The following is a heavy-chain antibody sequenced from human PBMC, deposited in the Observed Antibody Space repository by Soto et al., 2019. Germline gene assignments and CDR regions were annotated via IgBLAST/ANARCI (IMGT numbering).Heavy chain of an antibody. CDR1: GFTFSSYW. CDR2: IKQDGSEK. J-gene: IGHJ5*02. D-gene: IGHD3-10*01. CDR3: ARGKTYYYGSGKSWFDP. V-gene: IGHV3-7*03. Sequence: GVLRLSCAASGFTFSSYWMSWVRQAPGKGLEWVANIKQDGSEKYYVVSVKGRFTISRDNAKNSLYLQMNSLRAEDTAVYYCARGKTYYYGSGKSWFDPWGQGTLVTVSS.